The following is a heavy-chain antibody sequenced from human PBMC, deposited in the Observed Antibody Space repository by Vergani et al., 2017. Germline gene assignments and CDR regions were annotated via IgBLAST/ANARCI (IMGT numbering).Heavy chain of an antibody. CDR3: AKDSEGLESYGYYYMDV. CDR2: ISYDGSNK. Sequence: QVQLVESGGGVVQPGRSLRLSCAASGFTFSSYGMHWVRQAPGKGLEWVAVISYDGSNKYYADSVKGRFTISRDDSKNTLYLQMNSLRAEDTAVYYCAKDSEGLESYGYYYMDVWGKGTTVTVYS. D-gene: IGHD1-26*01. J-gene: IGHJ6*03. CDR1: GFTFSSYG. V-gene: IGHV3-30*18.